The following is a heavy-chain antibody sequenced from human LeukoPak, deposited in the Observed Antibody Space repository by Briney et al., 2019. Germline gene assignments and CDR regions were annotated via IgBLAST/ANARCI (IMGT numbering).Heavy chain of an antibody. CDR1: GFTFSNYW. Sequence: GGSLRLSCAASGFTFSNYWMSWVRQAPGKGREWVGNMNQDGSEKYYVDSVKGRFTISRDNAKNSLYLQMNGLRAEDTAVYYCGYCSGGSCFDYWGQGTLVTVSS. V-gene: IGHV3-7*03. J-gene: IGHJ4*02. CDR2: MNQDGSEK. D-gene: IGHD2-15*01. CDR3: GYCSGGSCFDY.